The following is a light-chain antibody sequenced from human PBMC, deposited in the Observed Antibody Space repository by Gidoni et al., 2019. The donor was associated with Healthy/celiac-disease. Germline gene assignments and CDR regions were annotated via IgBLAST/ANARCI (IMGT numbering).Light chain of an antibody. J-gene: IGKJ1*01. CDR3: LQDYNYPRT. CDR2: SAS. V-gene: IGKV1-6*01. CDR1: QGIRND. Sequence: AIQITQSPSSLSASVGDRVTITCRASQGIRNDLGWYQQKPGKAPKLLIYSASSLQSGVPSRFSGSGSGTDFTLTISSLQPEDFATYYCLQDYNYPRTFGQGTKVEIK.